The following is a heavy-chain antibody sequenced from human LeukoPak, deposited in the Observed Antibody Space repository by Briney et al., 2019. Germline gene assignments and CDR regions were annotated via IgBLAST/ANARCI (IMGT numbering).Heavy chain of an antibody. CDR1: GGSISSYY. CDR3: ARDTHLIGSGWYLDY. J-gene: IGHJ4*02. D-gene: IGHD6-19*01. CDR2: IYTSGST. V-gene: IGHV4-4*07. Sequence: SETLSLTCTVSGGSISSYYWSWIRQPAGKGLEWIGRIYTSGSTNYNASLKSRVTMSVDTSKNQFSLKLSSVTAADTAVYYCARDTHLIGSGWYLDYWGQGTLVTVSS.